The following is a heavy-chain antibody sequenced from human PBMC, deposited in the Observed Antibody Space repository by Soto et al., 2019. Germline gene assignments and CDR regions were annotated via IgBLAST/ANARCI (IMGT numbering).Heavy chain of an antibody. D-gene: IGHD3-10*02. Sequence: QVQLVQSGAEVKKPGASVKVACKASGYTFTSYGISWVRHAPGQGLEWMGWISNYNGDTNYAQKLQGRVTMTTDTSTSTAYMELRSLKSDDTAVYYCTRGGQLFAGNYFDYWGQGTLVTVSS. CDR2: ISNYNGDT. V-gene: IGHV1-18*01. CDR3: TRGGQLFAGNYFDY. J-gene: IGHJ4*02. CDR1: GYTFTSYG.